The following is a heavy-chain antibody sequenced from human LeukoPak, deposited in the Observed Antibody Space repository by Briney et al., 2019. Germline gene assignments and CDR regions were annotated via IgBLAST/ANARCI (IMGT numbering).Heavy chain of an antibody. J-gene: IGHJ5*02. CDR2: MNPNSGNT. CDR3: ARALIVRGAYWFDP. D-gene: IGHD3-10*01. V-gene: IGHV1-8*02. Sequence: GASVKVSCKASGYTFTSYDINWVRQATGQGLEWMGWMNPNSGNTGYAQKFQGRVTITRNTSISTAYMELSSLRSEDTAVYYCARALIVRGAYWFDPWGQGTLVTVSS. CDR1: GYTFTSYD.